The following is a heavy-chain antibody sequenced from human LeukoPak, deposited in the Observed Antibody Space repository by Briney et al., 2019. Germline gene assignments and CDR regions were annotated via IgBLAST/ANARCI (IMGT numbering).Heavy chain of an antibody. J-gene: IGHJ4*02. CDR1: GYTLTELS. V-gene: IGHV1-24*01. CDR2: FDPEDGET. CDR3: ARVLAYCSSTSCHDY. Sequence: GASMKVSCKVSGYTLTELSMHWVRQAPGKGLEWMGGFDPEDGETIYAQKFQGRVTMTTDTSTSTAYMELRSLRSDDTAVYYCARVLAYCSSTSCHDYWGQGTLVTVYS. D-gene: IGHD2-2*01.